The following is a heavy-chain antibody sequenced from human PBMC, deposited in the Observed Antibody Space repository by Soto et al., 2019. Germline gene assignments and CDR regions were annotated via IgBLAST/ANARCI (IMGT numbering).Heavy chain of an antibody. CDR2: ITGGGDT. CDR1: GFPFNTFE. D-gene: IGHD3-16*01. CDR3: VGGGLSFFDY. J-gene: IGHJ4*02. Sequence: GGSLRLSCADSGFPFNTFEMNWIRQVPGKGLEWLSYITGGGDTYYADSVKGRFTISRDNAKNSLYLQMTSLRVEDTAVYFCVGGGLSFFDYWGQGALVTVSS. V-gene: IGHV3-48*03.